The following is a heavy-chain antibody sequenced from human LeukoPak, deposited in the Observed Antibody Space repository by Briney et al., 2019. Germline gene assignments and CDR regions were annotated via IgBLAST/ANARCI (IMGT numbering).Heavy chain of an antibody. Sequence: PSETLCLTCTVSGVSTSTYCWSWIRQPAEKGLEYIWRIYPSGSTYYNPSLKSRVAISIDKSKIQFSLRLTSVTAADTAVYYCARDRSGYSEYYFDYWGQGSLVTVSS. D-gene: IGHD5-12*01. CDR2: IYPSGST. J-gene: IGHJ4*02. V-gene: IGHV4-4*07. CDR3: ARDRSGYSEYYFDY. CDR1: GVSTSTYC.